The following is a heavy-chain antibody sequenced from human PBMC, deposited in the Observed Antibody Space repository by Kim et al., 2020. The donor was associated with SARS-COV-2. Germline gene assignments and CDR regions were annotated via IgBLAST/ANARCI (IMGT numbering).Heavy chain of an antibody. CDR2: MNGDGSTT. CDR3: ARDRVWNDALDI. J-gene: IGHJ3*02. CDR1: GFNISYFY. V-gene: IGHV3-74*01. Sequence: GGSLGLSCVASGFNISYFYMHWVRQVPGKGPVWVARMNGDGSTTNYADSVKGRFTISRDNADNTLSLQMNSLRAEDTAVYYCARDRVWNDALDIWGHGAMVTVSS. D-gene: IGHD1-1*01.